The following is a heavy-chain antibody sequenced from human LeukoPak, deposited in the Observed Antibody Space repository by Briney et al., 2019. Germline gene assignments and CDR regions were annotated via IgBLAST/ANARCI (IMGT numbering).Heavy chain of an antibody. Sequence: GRSPRLSCAASGFNFNTYTMHWVRQAPGKGLEWVSYISSSGSTIYYADSVKGRFTISRDNAKNSLYLQMNSLRAEDTAVYYCAELSITMIGGVWGKGTTVTISS. CDR2: ISSSGSTI. CDR3: AELSITMIGGV. V-gene: IGHV3-48*04. J-gene: IGHJ6*04. CDR1: GFNFNTYT. D-gene: IGHD3-10*02.